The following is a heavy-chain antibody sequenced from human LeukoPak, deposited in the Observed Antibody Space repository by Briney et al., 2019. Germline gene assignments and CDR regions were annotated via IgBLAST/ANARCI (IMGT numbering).Heavy chain of an antibody. CDR3: AREDDWNYEDY. CDR2: IKQDGSEK. Sequence: GVLRLSCAASGFTFSNYWMSWVRQAPGKGLEWVANIKQDGSEKYYVSSVKGRFTISRDNAKNSLYLQMNSLRAEDTAIYFCAREDDWNYEDYWGQGTLVTVSS. CDR1: GFTFSNYW. J-gene: IGHJ4*02. V-gene: IGHV3-7*01. D-gene: IGHD1-7*01.